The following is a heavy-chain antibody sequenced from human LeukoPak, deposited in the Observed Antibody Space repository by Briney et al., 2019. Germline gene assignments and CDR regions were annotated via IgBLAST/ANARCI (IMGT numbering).Heavy chain of an antibody. Sequence: GGSLRLSCAASGFTFSSYGMHWVRQAPGKGLEWVANIKQDGSEKYYVDSVKGRFTISRDSAKNSLYLQMNSLRAEDTAVYYCARDVTKVIVVVYDAFDIWGQGTMVTVSS. D-gene: IGHD3-22*01. CDR1: GFTFSSYG. CDR2: IKQDGSEK. J-gene: IGHJ3*02. CDR3: ARDVTKVIVVVYDAFDI. V-gene: IGHV3-7*01.